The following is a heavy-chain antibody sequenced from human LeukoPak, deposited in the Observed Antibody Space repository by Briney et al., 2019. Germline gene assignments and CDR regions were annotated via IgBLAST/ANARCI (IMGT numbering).Heavy chain of an antibody. CDR3: ARGTMDTAMVDAFDI. Sequence: SETLSLTCTVSGGSISSYYWSWIRQPPGKGLEWIGYIYCSGSTNYNPSLKSRVTISVDTSKNQFSLKLSSVTAADTAVYYCARGTMDTAMVDAFDIWGQGTMVTVSS. J-gene: IGHJ3*02. CDR1: GGSISSYY. D-gene: IGHD5-18*01. CDR2: IYCSGST. V-gene: IGHV4-59*01.